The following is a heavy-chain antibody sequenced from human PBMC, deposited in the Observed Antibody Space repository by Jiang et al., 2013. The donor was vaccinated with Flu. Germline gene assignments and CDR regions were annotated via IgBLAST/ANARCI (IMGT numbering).Heavy chain of an antibody. D-gene: IGHD7-27*01. Sequence: GSGLVKPSETLSLTCTVSGGPIRGHYWSWIRQPPGKGLEWIGYIYYNGTSTSNPSLNSRVTMSVDTSQNQFSLNVGSVTAADTAVYYCAKNGDTTSPGFRYWGQGTLVTVSS. J-gene: IGHJ4*02. CDR2: IYYNGTS. V-gene: IGHV4-59*11. CDR1: GGPIRGHY. CDR3: AKNGDTTSPGFRY.